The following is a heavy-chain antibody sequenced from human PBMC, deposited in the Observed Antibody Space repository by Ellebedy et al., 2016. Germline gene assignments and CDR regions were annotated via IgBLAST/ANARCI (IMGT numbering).Heavy chain of an antibody. D-gene: IGHD6-6*01. CDR3: AAVYSSSSFADY. J-gene: IGHJ4*02. CDR1: GGTFSSYA. Sequence: ASVKVSXXASGGTFSSYAISWVRQATGQGLEWMGWMNPNSGNTGYAQKFQGRVTMTRNTSISTAYMELSSLRSEDTAVYYCAAVYSSSSFADYWGQGTLVTVSS. V-gene: IGHV1-8*02. CDR2: MNPNSGNT.